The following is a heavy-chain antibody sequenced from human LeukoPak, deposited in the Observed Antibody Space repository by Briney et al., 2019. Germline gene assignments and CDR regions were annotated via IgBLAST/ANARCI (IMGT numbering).Heavy chain of an antibody. CDR2: FYYSGST. D-gene: IGHD6-19*01. Sequence: SETLSLTRTVSGGSISSSSYYWGWIRQPPGKGLEWIGSFYYSGSTYYNPSLKSRVTISVDTSKNQFSLKLSSVTAADTAVYYCARPFSYSSGWYYFDYWGQGTLVTVSS. CDR3: ARPFSYSSGWYYFDY. J-gene: IGHJ4*02. V-gene: IGHV4-39*01. CDR1: GGSISSSSYY.